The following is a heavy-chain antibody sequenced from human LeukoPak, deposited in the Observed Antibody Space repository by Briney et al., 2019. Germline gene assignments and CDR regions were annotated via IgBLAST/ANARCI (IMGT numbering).Heavy chain of an antibody. CDR1: GFTFSSYS. Sequence: GGSLRLSYAASGFTFSSYSMNWVRQAPGKGLEWVSYISSSSSTIYYADSVKGRFTISRDNAKNSLYLQMNSLRAEDTAVYYCARNPRYSSSWYDAFDIWGQGTMVTVSS. J-gene: IGHJ3*02. CDR3: ARNPRYSSSWYDAFDI. V-gene: IGHV3-48*04. CDR2: ISSSSSTI. D-gene: IGHD6-13*01.